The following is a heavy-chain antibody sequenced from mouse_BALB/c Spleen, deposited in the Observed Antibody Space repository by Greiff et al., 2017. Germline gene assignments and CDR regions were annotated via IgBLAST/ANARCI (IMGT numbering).Heavy chain of an antibody. J-gene: IGHJ1*01. CDR1: GYTFTSYT. CDR3: ARSYGNYFYWYFDV. V-gene: IGHV1-4*01. Sequence: QVQLKESGAELARPGASVKMSCKASGYTFTSYTMHWVKQRPGQGLEWIGYINPSSGYTNYNQKFKDKATLTADKSSSTAYMQLSSLTSEDSAVYYCARSYGNYFYWYFDVWGAGTTVTVSS. CDR2: INPSSGYT. D-gene: IGHD2-1*01.